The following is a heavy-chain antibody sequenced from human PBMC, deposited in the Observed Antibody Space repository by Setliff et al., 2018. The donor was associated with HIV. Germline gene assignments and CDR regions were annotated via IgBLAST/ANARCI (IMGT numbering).Heavy chain of an antibody. CDR3: ATTEAAAGNWLDP. Sequence: PSETLSLTCNVSGVSISNYYWSWIRQPPGKGLEYIGYIYSNGGTNYNPSLKSRVTISVDTSKNQFSLRLSSVTAADTAVYYCATTEAAAGNWLDPWGQGTLVTVSS. V-gene: IGHV4-59*08. D-gene: IGHD6-13*01. CDR1: GVSISNYY. CDR2: IYSNGGT. J-gene: IGHJ5*02.